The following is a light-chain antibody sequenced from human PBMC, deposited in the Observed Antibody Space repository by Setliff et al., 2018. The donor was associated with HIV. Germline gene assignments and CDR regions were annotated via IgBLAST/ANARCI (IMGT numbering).Light chain of an antibody. CDR2: EVS. CDR1: ISDVGGYYY. J-gene: IGLJ2*01. V-gene: IGLV2-14*01. CDR3: SSFSSRTLVV. Sequence: QSALTQPASVSGSPGQSITISCTGSISDVGGYYYVSWYQQYPGKAPKVLIYEVSNRPSGISNRFSCSKSGNTASLTISGLQTEDEADYYCSSFSSRTLVVFGGGTKVTVL.